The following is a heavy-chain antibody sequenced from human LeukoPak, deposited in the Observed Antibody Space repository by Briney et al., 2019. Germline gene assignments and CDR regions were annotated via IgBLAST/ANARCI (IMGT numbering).Heavy chain of an antibody. CDR1: GFTFSDHY. Sequence: GGSLRLSCAASGFTFSDHYMDWVRQAPGKGLEWVSSISSSSSYIYYADSVKGRFTISRDNAKNSLYLQMNSLRAEDTAVYYCARVGSAADPDYWGQGTLVTVSS. V-gene: IGHV3-21*01. J-gene: IGHJ4*02. CDR3: ARVGSAADPDY. D-gene: IGHD6-13*01. CDR2: ISSSSSYI.